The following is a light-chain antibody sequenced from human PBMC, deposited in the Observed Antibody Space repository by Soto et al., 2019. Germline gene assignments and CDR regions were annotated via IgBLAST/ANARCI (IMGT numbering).Light chain of an antibody. Sequence: DIQMTQSPSSLSASVGDRVTITCRASQVISNYLAWYQQKPGKVPKLLIYAASTLQSGVPSRFSGSGSGTDFTLTISSLQPEDVATYYCQKYDTVPFTFGPRTKVDLK. V-gene: IGKV1-27*01. CDR1: QVISNY. J-gene: IGKJ3*01. CDR2: AAS. CDR3: QKYDTVPFT.